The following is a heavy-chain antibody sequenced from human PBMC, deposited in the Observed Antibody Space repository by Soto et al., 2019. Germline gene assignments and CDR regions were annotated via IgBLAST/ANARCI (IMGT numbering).Heavy chain of an antibody. D-gene: IGHD3-22*01. CDR2: MNPNSGNT. CDR1: VYTFTSYD. J-gene: IGHJ3*02. V-gene: IGHV1-8*01. Sequence: ASVKVSCKASVYTFTSYDINWVRQATGQGLEWMGWMNPNSGNTGYAQKFQGRVTMTRNTSISTAYMELSSLRSEDTAVYYCARGPPYYYDSSGYYIDAFDIWGQGTMVTVSS. CDR3: ARGPPYYYDSSGYYIDAFDI.